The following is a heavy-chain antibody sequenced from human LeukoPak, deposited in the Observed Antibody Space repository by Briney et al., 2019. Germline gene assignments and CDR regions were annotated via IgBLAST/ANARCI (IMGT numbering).Heavy chain of an antibody. D-gene: IGHD1-26*01. J-gene: IGHJ4*02. Sequence: PGGSLRLSCAASGFTFSSYGMHWVRQAPGKGLEWVAVISYDGSNKYYADSVKGRFTISRDNSKNTLYLQMNSLRPEDTAVYYCAKGKGMIVGNYYFDYWGQGTLVTVSS. CDR3: AKGKGMIVGNYYFDY. CDR1: GFTFSSYG. V-gene: IGHV3-30*18. CDR2: ISYDGSNK.